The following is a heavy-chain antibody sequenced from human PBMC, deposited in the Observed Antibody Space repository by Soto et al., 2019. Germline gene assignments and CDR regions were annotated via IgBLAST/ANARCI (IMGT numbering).Heavy chain of an antibody. CDR2: ISAHNGNT. D-gene: IGHD1-1*01. CDR1: GYAFTTYG. CDR3: ARGRYGDY. Sequence: QVHLVQSGAEVKKPGASVKVSCQGSGYAFTTYGITWVRQAPGQGLEWMGWISAHNGNTNYAQKLQGRVTVTRDTSTSTAYMELRSLRYDDPAVYYWARGRYGDYWGQGALVTVSS. V-gene: IGHV1-18*01. J-gene: IGHJ4*02.